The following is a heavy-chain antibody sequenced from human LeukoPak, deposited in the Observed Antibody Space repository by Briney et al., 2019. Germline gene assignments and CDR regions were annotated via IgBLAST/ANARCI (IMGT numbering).Heavy chain of an antibody. CDR1: GGSISSSNW. Sequence: PSETLSLTCAVSGGSISSSNWWSRLRQPPGKGLEWIGEIYHSGSTNYNPSLKSRVTISVDKSKNQFSLKLSSVTAADTAVYYCASNDYYGSGSYYNVSYWGQGALVTVSS. D-gene: IGHD3-10*01. CDR3: ASNDYYGSGSYYNVSY. V-gene: IGHV4-4*02. CDR2: IYHSGST. J-gene: IGHJ4*02.